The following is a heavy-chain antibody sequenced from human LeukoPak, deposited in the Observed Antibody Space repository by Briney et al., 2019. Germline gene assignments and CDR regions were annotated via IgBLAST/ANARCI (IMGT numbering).Heavy chain of an antibody. CDR2: ISRSGGSI. Sequence: GGSLRLSCAASEFTFSSHSMNWVRQAPGKGLEWVSSISRSGGSIYYADSLKGRFTISRDNAKNSLYLQMNSLRAEDTAGYFCARSLKVSAALDVFDIWGQGTMVTVSS. V-gene: IGHV3-21*01. CDR1: EFTFSSHS. CDR3: ARSLKVSAALDVFDI. D-gene: IGHD2-2*01. J-gene: IGHJ3*02.